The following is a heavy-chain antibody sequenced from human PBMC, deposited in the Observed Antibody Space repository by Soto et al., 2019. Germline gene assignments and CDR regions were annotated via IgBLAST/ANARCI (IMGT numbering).Heavy chain of an antibody. Sequence: GASVKVSCKASGGTFSSYAISWVRQAPGQGLEWMGGIIPIFGTANYAQKFQGRVTITADKSTSTAYMELSSLRSEDTAVYYCARDSEYYGILTGQSRSWFDPWGQGTLVTVS. CDR1: GGTFSSYA. CDR2: IIPIFGTA. CDR3: ARDSEYYGILTGQSRSWFDP. J-gene: IGHJ5*02. D-gene: IGHD3-9*01. V-gene: IGHV1-69*06.